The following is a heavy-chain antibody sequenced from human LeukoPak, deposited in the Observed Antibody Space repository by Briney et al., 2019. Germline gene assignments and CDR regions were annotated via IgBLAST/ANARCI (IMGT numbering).Heavy chain of an antibody. D-gene: IGHD3-10*01. CDR2: IYYSGST. CDR3: ARNRYYYGSRNYGVPTWFDP. V-gene: IGHV4-39*02. CDR1: GGSFSGYY. J-gene: IGHJ5*02. Sequence: KTSETLSLTCAVYGGSFSGYYWGWIRQSPGKGLEWIGSIYYSGSTYYKPSLKSRLTISVDTSKNHFSLKLSSVTAADTAVYYCARNRYYYGSRNYGVPTWFDPWGQGTLVTVSS.